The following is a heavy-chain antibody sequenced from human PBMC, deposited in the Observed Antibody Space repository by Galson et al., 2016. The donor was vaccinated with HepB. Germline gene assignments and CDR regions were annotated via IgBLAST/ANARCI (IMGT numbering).Heavy chain of an antibody. Sequence: LSLTCTVSGGSLRSYYWSWIRQSPEKELEYIGYIYYSGSTNYNPSLKSRVTISVDTSKDQFSLKLNSVTAADTALYFCARLTYDGRGYGFDYWGQGALVTGPS. CDR3: ARLTYDGRGYGFDY. CDR1: GGSLRSYY. J-gene: IGHJ4*02. D-gene: IGHD3-22*01. CDR2: IYYSGST. V-gene: IGHV4-59*01.